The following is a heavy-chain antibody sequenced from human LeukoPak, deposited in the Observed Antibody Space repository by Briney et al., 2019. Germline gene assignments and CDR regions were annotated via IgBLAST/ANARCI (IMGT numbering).Heavy chain of an antibody. V-gene: IGHV4-34*01. Sequence: SETLSLTCTVSGGSISSYYWSWIRQPPGKGLEWIGEINHSGSTNYNPSLKSRVTISVDTSKNQFSLKLSSVTAADTAVYYCARGKRQWLVLGAFDIWGQGTMVTVSS. CDR1: GGSISSYY. CDR3: ARGKRQWLVLGAFDI. J-gene: IGHJ3*02. CDR2: INHSGST. D-gene: IGHD6-19*01.